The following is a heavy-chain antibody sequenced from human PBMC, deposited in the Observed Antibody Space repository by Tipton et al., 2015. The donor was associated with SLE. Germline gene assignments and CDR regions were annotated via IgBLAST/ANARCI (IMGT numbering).Heavy chain of an antibody. Sequence: TLSLTCTVSGDSVKSRYWIWVRQPAGRGLEWLAYRFHDGNINYNPSLKTRLTMSVDTSRDQFSLTLNSVTAADTGIYYCARNKAVAGTVIEYWGPGTLVTVSS. V-gene: IGHV4-59*02. CDR2: RFHDGNI. J-gene: IGHJ4*02. CDR3: ARNKAVAGTVIEY. D-gene: IGHD6-19*01. CDR1: GDSVKSRY.